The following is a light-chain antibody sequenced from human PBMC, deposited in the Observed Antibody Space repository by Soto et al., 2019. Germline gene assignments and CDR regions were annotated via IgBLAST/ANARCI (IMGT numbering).Light chain of an antibody. CDR2: QTS. V-gene: IGKV1-5*03. Sequence: DIQLTQSPSILSASVGDRVTITCRASQSIGSWLAWYQQKPGKAPNLLIFQTSNLESGVPSRFGGSGSGTEFTLTISSLQPDDFATYYCQQCNTYSTFGQGTKVETK. J-gene: IGKJ1*01. CDR3: QQCNTYST. CDR1: QSIGSW.